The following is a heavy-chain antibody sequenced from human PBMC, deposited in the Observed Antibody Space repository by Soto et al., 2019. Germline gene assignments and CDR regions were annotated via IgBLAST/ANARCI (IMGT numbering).Heavy chain of an antibody. Sequence: PXESMRLSCAASPFTLSSYSMNGVRQAPGKGLEWVSSISSSSSYIYYADSVKGRFTISRDNAKNSLYLQMNSLRAEDTAVYYCATDSGIESDYYYYGMDVWGQGTTVTVSS. V-gene: IGHV3-21*01. CDR3: ATDSGIESDYYYYGMDV. D-gene: IGHD6-13*01. CDR2: ISSSSSYI. J-gene: IGHJ6*02. CDR1: PFTLSSYS.